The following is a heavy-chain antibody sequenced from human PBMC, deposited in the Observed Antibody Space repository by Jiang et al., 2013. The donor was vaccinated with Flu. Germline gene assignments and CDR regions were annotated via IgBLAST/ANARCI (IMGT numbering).Heavy chain of an antibody. J-gene: IGHJ5*02. CDR2: IYPADYDV. CDR1: GFDFSSHW. D-gene: IGHD2-15*01. CDR3: ARQFCSGGSCFTDWFDP. V-gene: IGHV5-51*01. Sequence: GAEVKKPGESLKISCKVSGFDFSSHWIAWARQTPGRALEWMGKIYPADYDVKYSQSFRGQVTITVDKSTSTAYLRWPILRASDSGIYYCARQFCSGGSCFTDWFDPWGQGTQVTVSS.